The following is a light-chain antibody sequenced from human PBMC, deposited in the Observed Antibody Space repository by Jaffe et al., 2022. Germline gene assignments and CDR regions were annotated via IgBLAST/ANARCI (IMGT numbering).Light chain of an antibody. CDR1: SSDVGGYNY. V-gene: IGLV2-14*01. CDR2: EVS. CDR3: RSYTSSSTLEV. Sequence: QSALTQPASVSGSPGQSITISCTGTSSDVGGYNYVSWYQQYPDKAPKLMIYEVSNRPSGVSNRFSGSKSGNTASLTISGLQAEDEADYYCRSYTSSSTLEVFGGGTKLTVL. J-gene: IGLJ2*01.